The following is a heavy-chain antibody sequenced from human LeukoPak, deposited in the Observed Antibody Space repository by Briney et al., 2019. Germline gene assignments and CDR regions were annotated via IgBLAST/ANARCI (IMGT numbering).Heavy chain of an antibody. CDR1: GYTFTSYD. D-gene: IGHD2-15*01. V-gene: IGHV1-8*01. CDR2: MNPNSGNT. J-gene: IGHJ4*02. Sequence: SVKVSFKASGYTFTSYDINWVRQATGQGLEWMGWMNPNSGNTGYAQKFQGRVTMSRNTSISTAYMELSSLRSEDTAVYYCARAGGYCGRISCPYYFDYWGQGSLVAVSS. CDR3: ARAGGYCGRISCPYYFDY.